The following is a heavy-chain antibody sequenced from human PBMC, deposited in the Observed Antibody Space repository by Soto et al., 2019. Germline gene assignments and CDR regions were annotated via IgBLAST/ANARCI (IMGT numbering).Heavy chain of an antibody. CDR2: ISYDGSNK. CDR3: ARGGYSYGEVEY. J-gene: IGHJ4*02. D-gene: IGHD5-18*01. V-gene: IGHV3-30*03. Sequence: QVQLVESGGGVVQPGRSLRLSCAASGFTFSSYGMHWVRQAPGKGLEWVAVISYDGSNKYYADSVKGRFTISRDNSKNTLYLQMNSLRAEDTAVYYCARGGYSYGEVEYWGQGTLVTDSS. CDR1: GFTFSSYG.